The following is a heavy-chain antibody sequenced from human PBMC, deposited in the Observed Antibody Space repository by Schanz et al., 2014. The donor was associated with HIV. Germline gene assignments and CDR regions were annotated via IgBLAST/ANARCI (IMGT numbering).Heavy chain of an antibody. D-gene: IGHD6-19*01. V-gene: IGHV3-30*18. CDR1: GFSFDTFG. CDR3: AKDRKQWAEAFDI. J-gene: IGHJ3*02. Sequence: QVQLVESGGGVVQPGRSLRLSCAGSGFSFDTFGIHWVRQAPGKGLEWLAVISYDGRNKKFANSVKGRFTISRDNSKNTVSLLMSSLRDEDTAIYYCAKDRKQWAEAFDIWGQGTMVTVSS. CDR2: ISYDGRNK.